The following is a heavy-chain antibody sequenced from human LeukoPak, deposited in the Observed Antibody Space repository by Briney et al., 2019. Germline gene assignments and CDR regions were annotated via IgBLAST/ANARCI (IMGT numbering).Heavy chain of an antibody. Sequence: GASVKVSCKASGYTFTGYYMHWVRQAPGQGLEWMGWINPNSGGTNYAQKFQGRVTMTRDTSISTAYMELSRLRSDDTAVYYCARDVEAYTAKGYYFDYWGQGTLVTVSS. J-gene: IGHJ4*02. D-gene: IGHD5-18*01. CDR3: ARDVEAYTAKGYYFDY. V-gene: IGHV1-2*02. CDR2: INPNSGGT. CDR1: GYTFTGYY.